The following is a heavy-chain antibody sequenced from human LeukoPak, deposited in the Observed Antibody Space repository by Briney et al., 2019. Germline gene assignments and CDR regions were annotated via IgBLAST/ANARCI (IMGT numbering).Heavy chain of an antibody. CDR1: GFTFSSYW. J-gene: IGHJ4*02. D-gene: IGHD2-2*01. Sequence: GGSLRLSCAASGFTFSSYWMSWVRQAPGKGLEWVANIKQDGSEKYYVDSVKGRFTVSRDNAKNSLYLQMNSLRAEDTAVYYCAREDCSSTSCSIDYWGQGTLVTVSS. CDR2: IKQDGSEK. V-gene: IGHV3-7*01. CDR3: AREDCSSTSCSIDY.